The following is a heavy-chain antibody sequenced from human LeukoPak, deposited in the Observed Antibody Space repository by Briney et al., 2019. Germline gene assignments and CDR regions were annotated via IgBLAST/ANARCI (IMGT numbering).Heavy chain of an antibody. CDR3: AAEGSGSYHDWYFDL. Sequence: ASVKVSCKASGYTFTSYGISWVRQAPGQGLEWMGWISAYNGNTNYAQKLQGRVTMTTDTSTSTAYMELRSLRSDDTAVYYCAAEGSGSYHDWYFDLWGRGTLVTVSS. CDR2: ISAYNGNT. D-gene: IGHD1-26*01. J-gene: IGHJ2*01. CDR1: GYTFTSYG. V-gene: IGHV1-18*01.